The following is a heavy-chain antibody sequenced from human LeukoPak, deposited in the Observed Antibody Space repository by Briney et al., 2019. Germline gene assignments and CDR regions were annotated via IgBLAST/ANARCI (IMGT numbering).Heavy chain of an antibody. Sequence: SETLSLTCTVSGVSINSHYLNWIRQPPGKGLEWIGYIYYSGSTNYNPSLKSRVTISVDTSKNQFSLKLSFVTAADTAVYYCARTSPYYDILTGYPSARFDPWGQGTLVTVSS. D-gene: IGHD3-9*01. CDR3: ARTSPYYDILTGYPSARFDP. CDR2: IYYSGST. CDR1: GVSINSHY. V-gene: IGHV4-59*08. J-gene: IGHJ5*02.